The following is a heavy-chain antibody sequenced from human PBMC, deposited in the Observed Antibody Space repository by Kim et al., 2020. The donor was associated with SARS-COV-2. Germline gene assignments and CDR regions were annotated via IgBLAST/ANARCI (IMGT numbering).Heavy chain of an antibody. CDR1: GFTFSSYN. D-gene: IGHD6-19*01. J-gene: IGHJ4*02. CDR3: ARLAGKGVDY. Sequence: GGSLRLSCAASGFTFSSYNMNWVRQAPGKGLEWVSGISTSSSNIYYADSVEGRFIISRDNARNSLYLQMNSLRAEDTAVYYCARLAGKGVDYWGQGTLVTVSS. V-gene: IGHV3-21*01. CDR2: ISTSSSNI.